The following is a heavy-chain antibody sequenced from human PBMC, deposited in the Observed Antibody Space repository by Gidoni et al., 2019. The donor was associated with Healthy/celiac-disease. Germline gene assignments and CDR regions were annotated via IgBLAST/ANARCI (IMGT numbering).Heavy chain of an antibody. V-gene: IGHV3-30*18. J-gene: IGHJ6*03. CDR3: AKQGVTLLLYYYYYRDV. CDR1: GLPSGSYG. D-gene: IGHD2-15*01. CDR2: IPYDGSNK. Sequence: QVQLVESGGGVVQPGRSLRLSCAASGLPSGSYGMTWVPHAPGKGLEWVAVIPYDGSNKYYADSVKGLFTISRYNSKNTLYLQMNSLRAEDTAVYYCAKQGVTLLLYYYYYRDVWSKGTTVTVSS.